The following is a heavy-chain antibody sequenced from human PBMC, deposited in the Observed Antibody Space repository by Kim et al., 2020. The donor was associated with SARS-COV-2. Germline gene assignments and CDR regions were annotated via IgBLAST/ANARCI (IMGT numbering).Heavy chain of an antibody. Sequence: SETLSLTCTVSDDSISTYSWNWTRQPPGKGLEWIGYIYNIGTTNYNPSLQSRVTMSVDTSKKQFSLKLSSVTAADTAVYYCARVEGSTWFYFDYWGPGILVTVSS. CDR1: DDSISTYS. V-gene: IGHV4-59*13. D-gene: IGHD6-13*01. CDR2: IYNIGTT. CDR3: ARVEGSTWFYFDY. J-gene: IGHJ4*02.